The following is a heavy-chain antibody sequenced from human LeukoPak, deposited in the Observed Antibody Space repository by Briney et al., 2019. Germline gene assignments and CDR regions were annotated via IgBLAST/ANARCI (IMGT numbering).Heavy chain of an antibody. V-gene: IGHV4-59*01. J-gene: IGHJ4*02. CDR2: IYYSGST. Sequence: SETLSLTCTVSGGSISSYYWSWIRQPPGKGLEWIGYIYYSGSTNYNPSLKSRVALSVDTSKSQFSLKLSSVTAADTAVYYCARVGYSGYGYYFDNWGQGTLVTVSS. CDR3: ARVGYSGYGYYFDN. CDR1: GGSISSYY. D-gene: IGHD5-12*01.